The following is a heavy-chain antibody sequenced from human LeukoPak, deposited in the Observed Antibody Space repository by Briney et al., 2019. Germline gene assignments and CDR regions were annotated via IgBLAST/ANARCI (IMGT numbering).Heavy chain of an antibody. CDR1: GFTFGDYA. CDR3: TSLSMRGVDY. V-gene: IGHV3-49*04. Sequence: GGSLRLSCTASGFTFGDYAMSWVRQAPGKGLEWVGFIRSKAYGGTTEYAASVKGRFTISRDDSKSIAYLQMNSLKTEDTAVYYCTSLSMRGVDYWGQGTLVTVSS. J-gene: IGHJ4*02. CDR2: IRSKAYGGTT. D-gene: IGHD3-16*01.